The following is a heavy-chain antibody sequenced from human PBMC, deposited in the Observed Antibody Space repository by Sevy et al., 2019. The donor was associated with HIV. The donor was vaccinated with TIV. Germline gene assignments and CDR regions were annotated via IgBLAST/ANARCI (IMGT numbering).Heavy chain of an antibody. J-gene: IGHJ4*02. D-gene: IGHD3-16*01. CDR1: GFTFSSYS. Sequence: GGSLRLSCAASGFTFSSYSMNWVRQAPGKGLEWVSSISSSSGYIHYADSVKGRFTISRDNAKNSLYLQMNSLRAGDTAVYYCARDEGGNYYFDYWGQGTLVTVSS. CDR3: ARDEGGNYYFDY. V-gene: IGHV3-21*01. CDR2: ISSSSGYI.